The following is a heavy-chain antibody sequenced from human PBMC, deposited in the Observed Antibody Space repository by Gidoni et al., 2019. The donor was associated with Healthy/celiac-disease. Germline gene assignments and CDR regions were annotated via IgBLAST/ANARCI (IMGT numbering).Heavy chain of an antibody. J-gene: IGHJ4*02. CDR2: INHSGST. D-gene: IGHD4-17*01. V-gene: IGHV4-34*01. CDR3: ATATVVTRQYDY. Sequence: QVQLQQWGAGLLKPSETLSLTCAVYGGSFSGYYWSWIRQPPGKGLEWIGEINHSGSTNYNPSLKSRVTISVDTSKNQFSLKLSSVTAADTAVYYCATATVVTRQYDYWGQGTLVTVSS. CDR1: GGSFSGYY.